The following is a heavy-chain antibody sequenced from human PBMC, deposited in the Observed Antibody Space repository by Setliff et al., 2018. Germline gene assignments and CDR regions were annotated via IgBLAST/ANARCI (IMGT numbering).Heavy chain of an antibody. J-gene: IGHJ3*02. CDR1: GGSISSYY. V-gene: IGHV4-59*12. CDR3: AREVGAGAFDI. CDR2: VYYSGST. Sequence: SETLSLTCTVSGGSISSYYWSWIRQPAGKGLEWIGYVYYSGSTNYNPSLKSRLTISVDTSKNQFSLKPSSVTDADTAVYYCAREVGAGAFDIWGQGTMVTVSS. D-gene: IGHD1-26*01.